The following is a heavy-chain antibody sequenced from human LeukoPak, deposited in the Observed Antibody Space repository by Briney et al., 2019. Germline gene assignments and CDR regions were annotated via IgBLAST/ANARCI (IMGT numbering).Heavy chain of an antibody. J-gene: IGHJ4*02. Sequence: NPSETLSLTCAVYGGSFSGYYWSWIRQPPGKGLEWIGEINHSGSTNYNPSLKSRVTISVDTSKNQFSLKLSSVTAADTAVYYCARDPSTGLFDYWGQGTLVTVSS. CDR3: ARDPSTGLFDY. CDR1: GGSFSGYY. CDR2: INHSGST. V-gene: IGHV4-34*01. D-gene: IGHD1-1*01.